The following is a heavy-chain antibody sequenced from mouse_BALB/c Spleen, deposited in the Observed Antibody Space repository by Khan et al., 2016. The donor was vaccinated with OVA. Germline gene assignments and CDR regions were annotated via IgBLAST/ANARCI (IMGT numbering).Heavy chain of an antibody. CDR3: ARSGYGSFAY. J-gene: IGHJ3*01. Sequence: VQLQQAGPEVVKPGASVKISCKASGYTFTDYNMDWVKQSHGKSLEWIGYIYPNNGGTGYNQKFKTKATLTVDNSSSTAHMELRSLTSEDSADYYCARSGYGSFAYWGQGTLVTVSA. CDR1: GYTFTDYN. CDR2: IYPNNGGT. D-gene: IGHD1-2*01. V-gene: IGHV1S29*02.